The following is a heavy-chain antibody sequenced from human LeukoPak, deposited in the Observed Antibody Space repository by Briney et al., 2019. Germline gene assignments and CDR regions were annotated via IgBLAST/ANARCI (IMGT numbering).Heavy chain of an antibody. J-gene: IGHJ3*02. CDR3: ARGRDVLVRLQFKRGAFDI. Sequence: SETLSLTCAVYGGSFSGYYWSWIRQPPGKGLEWIGEINHSGSTNYNPSLKSRVTISVDTSKNQFSLKLSSVTAADTAVYYCARGRDVLVRLQFKRGAFDIWGQGTMVTVSS. V-gene: IGHV4-34*01. D-gene: IGHD5-24*01. CDR2: INHSGST. CDR1: GGSFSGYY.